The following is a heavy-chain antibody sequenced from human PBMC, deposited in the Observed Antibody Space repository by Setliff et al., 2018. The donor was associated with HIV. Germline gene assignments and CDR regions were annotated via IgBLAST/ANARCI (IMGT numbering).Heavy chain of an antibody. Sequence: SETLSLTCTVSGGSISTYFWTWIRQPPGKGLEWIGYIYTSGSTNYNPSLKSRVTISVDTSKNQFSLKLSSVTAADTAVYYCARNYYDSSGYYVAEYYFDYWGQGTLVTVSS. CDR1: GGSISTYF. J-gene: IGHJ4*02. CDR2: IYTSGST. V-gene: IGHV4-4*08. CDR3: ARNYYDSSGYYVAEYYFDY. D-gene: IGHD3-22*01.